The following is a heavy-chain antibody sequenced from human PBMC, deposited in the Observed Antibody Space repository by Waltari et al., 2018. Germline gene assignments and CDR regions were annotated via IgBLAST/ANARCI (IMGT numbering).Heavy chain of an antibody. CDR3: ARVDPAAADPYYYYYYMDV. CDR2: IYTSGST. CDR1: GGSISSGSYS. Sequence: QVQLQESGPGLVKPSQTLSLPCTVSGGSISSGSYSRRWSRRPAGRGLEWIGRIYTSGSTNYNPSLKSRVTISVDTSKNQFSLKLSSVTAADTAVYYCARVDPAAADPYYYYYYMDVWGKGTTVTVSS. J-gene: IGHJ6*03. D-gene: IGHD6-13*01. V-gene: IGHV4-61*02.